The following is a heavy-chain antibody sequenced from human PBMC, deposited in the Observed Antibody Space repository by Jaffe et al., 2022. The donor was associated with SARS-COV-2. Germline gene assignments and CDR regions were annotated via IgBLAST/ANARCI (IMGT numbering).Heavy chain of an antibody. CDR1: GFTFSDYY. D-gene: IGHD3-10*01. J-gene: IGHJ4*02. V-gene: IGHV3-11*06. CDR3: ARGSRVLWFAE. Sequence: QVQLVESGGGLVKPGGTLRLSCAASGFTFSDYYMSWIRQAPGKGLEWVSFISSTSSYAMYADSVKGRFTMSRDNAKNSLYLQMNSLRAEDTAVYFCARGSRVLWFAEWGQGTLVTVSS. CDR2: ISSTSSYA.